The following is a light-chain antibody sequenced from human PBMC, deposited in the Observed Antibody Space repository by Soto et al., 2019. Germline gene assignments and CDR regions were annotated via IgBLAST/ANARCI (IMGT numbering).Light chain of an antibody. J-gene: IGLJ1*01. CDR1: SSDVGGYDY. Sequence: QSVLTQPPSASGSPGQSVTISCTGTSSDVGGYDYVSWYQQRPGKAPKLLIHEVTKRPSGVPDRFSGSKSGNTASLTISGLQAADEADYYCSLYTSENAYAFGTGTKVTVL. CDR3: SLYTSENAYA. CDR2: EVT. V-gene: IGLV2-8*01.